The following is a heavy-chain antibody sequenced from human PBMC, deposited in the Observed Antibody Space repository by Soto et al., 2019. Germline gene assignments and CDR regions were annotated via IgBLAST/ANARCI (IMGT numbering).Heavy chain of an antibody. V-gene: IGHV3-23*01. D-gene: IGHD3-22*01. Sequence: GGSLRLSCAASGIIVSCYAMTWVRQAPGNGLEWASAITCSDDNTYYAGSVQARFTISRANAKISGYLHVNSSRAEDSAVYSCARVVYYDRSAYGLWGQEAMVTVS. CDR3: ARVVYYDRSAYGL. J-gene: IGHJ3*01. CDR1: GIIVSCYA. CDR2: ITCSDDNT.